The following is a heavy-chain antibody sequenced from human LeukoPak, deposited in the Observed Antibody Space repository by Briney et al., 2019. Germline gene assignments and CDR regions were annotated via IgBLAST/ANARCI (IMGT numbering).Heavy chain of an antibody. CDR1: GFTFSSYA. CDR2: TPFDGGLQ. CDR3: AKDTTDVAAAGGGMDV. Sequence: GGSLRLSCAASGFTFSSYAMHWVRQAPGNGLEWVGFTPFDGGLQYYADSVMGRFVISRDNSKNTLYLQMNGLTFEDTAVYYCAKDTTDVAAAGGGMDVWGQGTSVTVSS. D-gene: IGHD6-13*01. V-gene: IGHV3-30*09. J-gene: IGHJ6*02.